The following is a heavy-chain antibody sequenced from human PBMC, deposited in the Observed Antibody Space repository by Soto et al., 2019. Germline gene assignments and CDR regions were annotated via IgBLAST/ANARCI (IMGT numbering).Heavy chain of an antibody. V-gene: IGHV1-2*02. D-gene: IGHD5-12*01. CDR2: ISPDSGGT. CDR1: GYPFTGYY. J-gene: IGHJ4*02. Sequence: XSVKVSSKTSGYPFTGYYIHWVRQAPGQGLEWMGWISPDSGGTNYAQKFQGRVTMTRDTSISTAFMELSRLRSDDTAVYYCARESASGYDYHSYAYWGQGTLVTV. CDR3: ARESASGYDYHSYAY.